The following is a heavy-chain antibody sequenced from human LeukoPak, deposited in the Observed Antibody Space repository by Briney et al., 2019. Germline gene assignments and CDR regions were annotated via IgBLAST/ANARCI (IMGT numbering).Heavy chain of an antibody. CDR3: ARDSSSWDYYYYGMDV. CDR2: IYTSGST. CDR1: GGSISSGSYY. Sequence: SETLSLTCTVSGGSISSGSYYWSWIRQPAGKGLEWIGRIYTSGSTNYNSSLKSRDTISVDTSKNQFSLKLSSVTAADTAVYYCARDSSSWDYYYYGMDVWGQGTTVTVSS. D-gene: IGHD6-13*01. V-gene: IGHV4-61*02. J-gene: IGHJ6*02.